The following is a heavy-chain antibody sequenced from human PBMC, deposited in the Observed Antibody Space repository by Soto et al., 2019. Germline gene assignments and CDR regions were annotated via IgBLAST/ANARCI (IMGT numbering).Heavy chain of an antibody. CDR2: IYSGGST. J-gene: IGHJ4*02. CDR3: ERNYYDISGGFDY. CDR1: GFTVSSNY. D-gene: IGHD3-22*01. Sequence: GGSMRLSCAASGFTVSSNYMSWVRQAPGKGLEWVSVIYSGGSTYYADSVKGRFTISRDNSKNTLYLQMNSLRAEDTAVYYCERNYYDISGGFDYWGQGTLVTVSS. V-gene: IGHV3-53*01.